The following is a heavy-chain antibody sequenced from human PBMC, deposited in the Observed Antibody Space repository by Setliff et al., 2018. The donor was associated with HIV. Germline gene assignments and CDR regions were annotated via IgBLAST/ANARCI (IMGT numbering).Heavy chain of an antibody. D-gene: IGHD1-20*01. J-gene: IGHJ6*02. CDR1: GFTVSNDY. CDR2: IHSGGST. V-gene: IGHV3-66*01. CDR3: ARDPGRYNGMDV. Sequence: GGSLRLSCAASGFTVSNDYMSWVRQAPGRGLEWVSVIHSGGSTYYADSVKGRFIISRDNSKNTLYLQMNSLRAEDTAVYYCARDPGRYNGMDVWGQGTTVTVSS.